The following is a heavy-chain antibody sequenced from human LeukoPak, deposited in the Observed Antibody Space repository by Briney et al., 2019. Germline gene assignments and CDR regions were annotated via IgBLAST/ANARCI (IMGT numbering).Heavy chain of an antibody. CDR2: IYYSGST. Sequence: SETLSLTCTVCGDSISSGDYYWTWIRQHPGKGLERIGCIYYSGSTYYNPSLKSRVIISADTSKNHFSLKLSSETAADTAVYYCARVREATIAPFFDYWGQGILVTVSS. J-gene: IGHJ4*02. D-gene: IGHD6-13*01. CDR1: GDSISSGDYY. CDR3: ARVREATIAPFFDY. V-gene: IGHV4-31*03.